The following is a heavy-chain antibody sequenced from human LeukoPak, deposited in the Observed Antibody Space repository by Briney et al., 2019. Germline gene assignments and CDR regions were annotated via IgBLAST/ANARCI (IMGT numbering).Heavy chain of an antibody. Sequence: GGSLRLSCAASGFTFSSYWMHWVRQAPGKGLVWVSRIKTDGSSTDYADSVKGRFTIFRDNAKNTMYLQMNSLRAEDTAVYYCARGVSGTGPDIWGLGTMVTVSS. V-gene: IGHV3-74*01. CDR2: IKTDGSST. D-gene: IGHD5/OR15-5a*01. CDR1: GFTFSSYW. J-gene: IGHJ3*02. CDR3: ARGVSGTGPDI.